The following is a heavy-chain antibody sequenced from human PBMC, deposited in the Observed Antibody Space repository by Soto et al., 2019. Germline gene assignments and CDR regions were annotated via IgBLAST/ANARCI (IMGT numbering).Heavy chain of an antibody. V-gene: IGHV3-23*01. CDR1: GFTFSSYA. CDR3: AKNQWAGYEGSGLYFDY. J-gene: IGHJ4*02. CDR2: ISGSGGST. Sequence: EVQLLESGGGLVQPGGSLRLSCAASGFTFSSYAMSWVRQAPGKGLEWVSAISGSGGSTYYADSVKGRFTISRDNSKNTLYVQMNSLRAEDTAVYYCAKNQWAGYEGSGLYFDYWGQGTLVTVSS. D-gene: IGHD3-22*01.